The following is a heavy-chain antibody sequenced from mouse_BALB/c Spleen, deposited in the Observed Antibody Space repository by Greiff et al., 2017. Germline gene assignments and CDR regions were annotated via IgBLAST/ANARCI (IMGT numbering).Heavy chain of an antibody. CDR1: GYTFTDYN. D-gene: IGHD1-1*01. CDR3: ARRVLRYAMDY. J-gene: IGHJ4*01. CDR2: IYPYNGGT. V-gene: IGHV1S29*02. Sequence: VQLKQSGPELVKPGASVKISCKASGYTFTDYNMHWVKQSHGKSLEWIGYIYPYNGGTGYNQKFKSKATLTVDNSSSTAYMELRSLTSEDSAVYYCARRVLRYAMDYWGQGTSVTVSS.